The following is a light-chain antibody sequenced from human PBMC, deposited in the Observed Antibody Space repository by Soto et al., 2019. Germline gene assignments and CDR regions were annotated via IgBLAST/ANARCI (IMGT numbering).Light chain of an antibody. CDR3: QHYNNYSRT. CDR1: QTISNH. J-gene: IGKJ1*01. Sequence: DVQMTQSPTSLAAAEGDCFTITCRASQTISNHLNWYQQKPGKAPKLLIYTASSLQSGVPSRFSGSGSGTEFTLTISTLQPHDFATYYCQHYNNYSRTFGQGTKVDIK. V-gene: IGKV1-5*01. CDR2: TAS.